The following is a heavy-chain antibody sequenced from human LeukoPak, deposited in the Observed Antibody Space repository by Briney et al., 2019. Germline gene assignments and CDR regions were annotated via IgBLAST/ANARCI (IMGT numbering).Heavy chain of an antibody. J-gene: IGHJ4*02. CDR1: GFTFSSLH. V-gene: IGHV3-74*01. Sequence: GGSLRLSCAASGFTFSSLHMTWVRQVPGKGPVWVARINDDGSDTVYADSVKGRFTISRDDAKNMVFLQMNSLRGEDTAVYHCVRGGPSTWFWGQGTLVTVSS. D-gene: IGHD3-22*01. CDR3: VRGGPSTWF. CDR2: INDDGSDT.